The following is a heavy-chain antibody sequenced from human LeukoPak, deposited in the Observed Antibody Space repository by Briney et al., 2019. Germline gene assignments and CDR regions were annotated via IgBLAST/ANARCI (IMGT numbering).Heavy chain of an antibody. Sequence: GGSLRLSCAASGFTFSPSCMHWVRQAPGKGLEWVSRINNDGSYINYADSVKGRFTISRDNAKNTLNLQMNSLRAEDTAVYFCARDGSAYNFDYWGQGVLVTVSS. D-gene: IGHD5-24*01. CDR3: ARDGSAYNFDY. J-gene: IGHJ4*02. CDR1: GFTFSPSC. CDR2: INNDGSYI. V-gene: IGHV3-74*01.